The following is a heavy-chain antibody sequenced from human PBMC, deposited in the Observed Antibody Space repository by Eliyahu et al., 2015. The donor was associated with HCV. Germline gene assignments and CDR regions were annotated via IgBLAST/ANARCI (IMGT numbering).Heavy chain of an antibody. CDR2: ISPTSSTI. V-gene: IGHV3-48*02. CDR1: GFXXNNYP. CDR3: ARDKLGHYGDQLFDC. D-gene: IGHD4-17*01. J-gene: IGHJ4*02. Sequence: EVQLVESGGGLVQPGGSLXLXCAASGFXXNNYPMNWVXXAPGTGLEWVSYISPTSSTIYXADSVKGRFTISRDNAKNLLFLQMNSLRXEDTAIYYCARDKLGHYGDQLFDCWGQGTLVTVSS.